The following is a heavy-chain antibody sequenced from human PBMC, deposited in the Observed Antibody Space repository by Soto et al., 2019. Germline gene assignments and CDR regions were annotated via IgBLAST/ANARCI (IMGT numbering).Heavy chain of an antibody. CDR1: GYTFIAYH. V-gene: IGHV1-2*02. Sequence: GASVKVSCKASGYTFIAYHVHWVRQAPGQGLEWMGGINPNSGDTNYAQKFQGRVNMTKSVSTAYMEVSRLRSDDTAVYYCARPRVQLWLNYYNGMDVWGQGTTVTVSS. J-gene: IGHJ6*02. D-gene: IGHD5-18*01. CDR2: INPNSGDT. CDR3: ARPRVQLWLNYYNGMDV.